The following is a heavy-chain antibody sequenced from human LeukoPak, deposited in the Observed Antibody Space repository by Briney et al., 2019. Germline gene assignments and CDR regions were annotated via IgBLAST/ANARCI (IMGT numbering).Heavy chain of an antibody. CDR3: ARRCGYDILTGYLDY. J-gene: IGHJ4*02. Sequence: ASVKVSCKASGYTFTGYYMHWVRQAPGQGLEWMGWINPNSGGTNYAQKFQGRVTMTRDTSISTAYMELSRLRSDDTAVYYCARRCGYDILTGYLDYWGQGTLVTVSS. V-gene: IGHV1-2*02. CDR1: GYTFTGYY. D-gene: IGHD3-9*01. CDR2: INPNSGGT.